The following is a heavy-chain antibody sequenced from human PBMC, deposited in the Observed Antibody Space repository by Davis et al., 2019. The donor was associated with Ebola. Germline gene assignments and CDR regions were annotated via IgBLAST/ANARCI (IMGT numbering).Heavy chain of an antibody. CDR1: GYTFTGYY. J-gene: IGHJ4*02. D-gene: IGHD1-1*01. CDR2: INPNSGGT. V-gene: IGHV1-2*04. CDR3: ARLGSSNWNDY. Sequence: ASVKVSCKASGYTFTGYYMHWVRQAPGQGLEWMGWINPNSGGTNYAQKFQGWVTMTRDTSITTAYMELRRLRSGDTAVYYCARLGSSNWNDYWGQGTLVTVSS.